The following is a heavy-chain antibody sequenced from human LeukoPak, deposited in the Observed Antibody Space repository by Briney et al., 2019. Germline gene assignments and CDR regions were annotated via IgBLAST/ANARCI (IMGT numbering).Heavy chain of an antibody. J-gene: IGHJ4*02. CDR2: ISWNSGSI. CDR3: ARKRESSSSWYGGLAY. D-gene: IGHD6-13*01. Sequence: GRSLRLSCAASGFTFDDYAMHWVRHAPGKGLEWVSGISWNSGSIGYADSVKGRFTISRDNAKNSLYLQMNSLRAEDTAVYYCARKRESSSSWYGGLAYWGQGTLVTVSS. V-gene: IGHV3-9*01. CDR1: GFTFDDYA.